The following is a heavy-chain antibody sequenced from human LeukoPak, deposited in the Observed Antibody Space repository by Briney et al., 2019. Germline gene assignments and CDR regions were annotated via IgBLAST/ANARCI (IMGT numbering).Heavy chain of an antibody. Sequence: GESLKISCKGSGYSFTSYWIGWVRQMPGKGLEWMGIIYPGGSDTRYSPSFQGQVTISADKSISTAYLQWSSLKASDTAMYYCARANYDYVWGSYRYSYFDYWGQGTLVTVSS. CDR1: GYSFTSYW. V-gene: IGHV5-51*01. CDR3: ARANYDYVWGSYRYSYFDY. J-gene: IGHJ4*02. D-gene: IGHD3-16*02. CDR2: IYPGGSDT.